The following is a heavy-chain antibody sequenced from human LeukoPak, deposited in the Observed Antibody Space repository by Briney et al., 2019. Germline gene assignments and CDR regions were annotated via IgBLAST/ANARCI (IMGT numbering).Heavy chain of an antibody. CDR1: GGSFSGYY. CDR2: INHSGST. V-gene: IGHV4-34*01. D-gene: IGHD4-17*01. CDR3: ARGANGDYVTSYYFDY. Sequence: SETQSLTCAVYGGSFSGYYWSWIRQPPGKGLEWIGEINHSGSTNYNPSLKSRVTISVDTSKNQFSLKLSSVTAADTAVYYCARGANGDYVTSYYFDYWGQGTLVTVSS. J-gene: IGHJ4*02.